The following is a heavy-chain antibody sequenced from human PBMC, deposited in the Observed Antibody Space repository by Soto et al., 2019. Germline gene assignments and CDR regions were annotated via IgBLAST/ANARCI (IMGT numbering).Heavy chain of an antibody. CDR3: ARDASGIFDF. D-gene: IGHD6-19*01. CDR2: IWYDGSNK. CDR1: GFSFSSYG. Sequence: PEGSLRLSCAASGFSFSSYGMHWVRQAPGKGLEWVAIIWYDGSNKVYADSVKGRFTISRDNPKSTVFLQMNSLRAEDTAVYYCARDASGIFDFWGQATLVTVCS. V-gene: IGHV3-33*01. J-gene: IGHJ4*02.